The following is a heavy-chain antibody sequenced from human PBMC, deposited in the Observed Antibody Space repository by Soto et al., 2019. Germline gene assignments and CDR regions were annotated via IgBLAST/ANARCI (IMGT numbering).Heavy chain of an antibody. Sequence: HPGGSLRLSCAASGFTFSSYAMSWVRQAPGKGLEWVSAISGSGGSTYYADSVKGRFTISRDNSKNTLYLQMNSLRAEDTAVYYCAPERTRERYLIVEEPSAFDIWGQGTMVTV. CDR3: APERTRERYLIVEEPSAFDI. V-gene: IGHV3-23*01. CDR2: ISGSGGST. J-gene: IGHJ3*02. CDR1: GFTFSSYA. D-gene: IGHD3-22*01.